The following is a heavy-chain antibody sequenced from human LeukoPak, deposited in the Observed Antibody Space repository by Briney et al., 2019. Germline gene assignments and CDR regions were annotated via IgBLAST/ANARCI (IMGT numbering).Heavy chain of an antibody. Sequence: SETLSLTCTVSGGSISSYCWSWIRQPPGKGLEWIGYIYYSGSTNYNPSLKSRVTISVDTSKNQFSLKLSSVTAADTAVYYCARLAATIHPTINYWGQGTLVTVSS. CDR2: IYYSGST. D-gene: IGHD5-12*01. V-gene: IGHV4-59*01. CDR3: ARLAATIHPTINY. CDR1: GGSISSYC. J-gene: IGHJ4*02.